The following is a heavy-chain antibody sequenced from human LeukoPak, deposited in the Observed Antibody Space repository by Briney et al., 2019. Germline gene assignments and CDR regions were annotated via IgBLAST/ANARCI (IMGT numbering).Heavy chain of an antibody. D-gene: IGHD2-8*01. CDR2: ISGSGSST. CDR1: GFTFSSYG. Sequence: PGGSLRLSCAASGFTFSSYGMTWVRQAPEKGLEWVSGISGSGSSTHYADSVKGRFTISRDNSKNTVYLQMNSLRAEGTAVYYCARWYNWFDPWGQGTLVTVSS. J-gene: IGHJ5*02. CDR3: ARWYNWFDP. V-gene: IGHV3-23*01.